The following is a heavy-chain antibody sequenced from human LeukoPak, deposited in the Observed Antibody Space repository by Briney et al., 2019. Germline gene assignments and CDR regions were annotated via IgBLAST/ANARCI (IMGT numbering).Heavy chain of an antibody. CDR1: GYSISSGDY. CDR3: ARIREEWLNYYYYYMDV. V-gene: IGHV4-38-2*01. D-gene: IGHD6-19*01. Sequence: SDALSLTCPVSGYSISSGDYWGWIRQPPGKGLEWIGSISHSGSTYYNPSLKSRVTISLDTSKNQFSLHLSSVTAADTAVYYCARIREEWLNYYYYYMDVWGKGTTVTVSS. J-gene: IGHJ6*03. CDR2: ISHSGST.